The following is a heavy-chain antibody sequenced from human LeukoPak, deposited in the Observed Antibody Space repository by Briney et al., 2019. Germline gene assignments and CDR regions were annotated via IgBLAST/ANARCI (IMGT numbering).Heavy chain of an antibody. CDR1: GDSISSGIHS. V-gene: IGHV4-61*02. CDR3: AMYYYGSGRTAEIDY. J-gene: IGHJ4*02. CDR2: IYTSGST. Sequence: PSETLSLTCNVSGDSISSGIHSWSWIRQPAGKGLEYIGRIYTSGSTNYSPSLKSRVTISVDTSKNQFSLKLSSVTAADTAVYYCAMYYYGSGRTAEIDYWGQGTLVTVSS. D-gene: IGHD3-10*01.